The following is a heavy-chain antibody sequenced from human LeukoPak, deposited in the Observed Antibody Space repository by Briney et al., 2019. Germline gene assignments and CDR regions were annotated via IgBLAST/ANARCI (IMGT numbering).Heavy chain of an antibody. CDR3: AKEPRVATIEIFDY. CDR1: GFTFSSYA. CDR2: ISGGGGVT. Sequence: GGSLRLSCAASGFTFSSYAMSWVRLAPGKGLEWVSSISGGGGVTYYADSVKGRFTISRDNSKNTVYLQMNSLRAEDTAVYYCAKEPRVATIEIFDYWGQGTLVTVSS. J-gene: IGHJ4*02. D-gene: IGHD5-12*01. V-gene: IGHV3-23*01.